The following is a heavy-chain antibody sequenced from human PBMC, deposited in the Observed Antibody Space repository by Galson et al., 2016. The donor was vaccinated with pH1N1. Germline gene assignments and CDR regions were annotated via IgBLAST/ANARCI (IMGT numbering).Heavy chain of an antibody. J-gene: IGHJ4*02. CDR3: ANKRQNYFDS. Sequence: LRLSCAASGFIFKNYGTHWVRQAPGKGLEWVALIWFDGSKNFYADSVKGRFTISRDNSKNTLSLQMNSLRREDTAVYYCANKRQNYFDSWGQGTLVTVST. V-gene: IGHV3-30*02. CDR1: GFIFKNYG. CDR2: IWFDGSKN.